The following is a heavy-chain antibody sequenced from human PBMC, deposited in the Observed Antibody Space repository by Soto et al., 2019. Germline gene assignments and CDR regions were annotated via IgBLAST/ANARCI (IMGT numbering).Heavy chain of an antibody. V-gene: IGHV4-34*01. CDR1: GESFSHYY. Sequence: QVQLQQWGAGLLKPSETLSLTCAVYGESFSHYYWTWIRQPAGKGLEWIGEINLSGTTNYNPSLKRRVTMSLDTSEKPFSLKLSSVTAADTAVYFCAQGGGSLWSWGQGTLVTVSS. CDR3: AQGGGSLWS. J-gene: IGHJ5*02. CDR2: INLSGTT. D-gene: IGHD3-10*01.